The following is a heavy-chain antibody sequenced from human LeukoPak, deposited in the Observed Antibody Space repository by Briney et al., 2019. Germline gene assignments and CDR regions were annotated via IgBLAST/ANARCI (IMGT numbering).Heavy chain of an antibody. CDR1: GGSISSYY. Sequence: AETLSLTCTVSGGSISSYYWSWIRQPPGKGLEWIGYTHYSGSTNYNPSLKSRVTISLDTSKNHLSLNVTSMAAADSARYYCARCGNNNRGYHYMDVWGKGTPVTVSS. CDR2: THYSGST. CDR3: ARCGNNNRGYHYMDV. J-gene: IGHJ6*03. V-gene: IGHV4-59*01. D-gene: IGHD5-24*01.